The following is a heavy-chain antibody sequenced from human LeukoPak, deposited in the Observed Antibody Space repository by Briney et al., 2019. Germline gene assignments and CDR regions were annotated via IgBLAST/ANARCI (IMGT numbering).Heavy chain of an antibody. CDR2: TNPGGST. CDR1: GGSFSGYY. D-gene: IGHD2-15*01. V-gene: IGHV4-34*01. CDR3: ARHRCSGGSCYPMNWFDP. Sequence: SETLSLTCAVYGGSFSGYYWNWIRQPPGKGLEWIGETNPGGSTNYNPSLKSRVTISVDTSKNQFSLKLSSVTAADTAVYYCARHRCSGGSCYPMNWFDPWGQGTLVTVSS. J-gene: IGHJ5*02.